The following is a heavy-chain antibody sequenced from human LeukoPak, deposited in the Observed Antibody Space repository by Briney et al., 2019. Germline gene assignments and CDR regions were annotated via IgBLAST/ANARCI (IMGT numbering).Heavy chain of an antibody. Sequence: GGSLRLSCAASGFTFSGSAMHWVRQASGKGLEWVGRIRSKANNYATTYAASVKGRFTISRADSKNKEDLIMKSLKTEDTAVYYCTRSFGWFDPWGQGTLVTVSS. J-gene: IGHJ5*02. CDR1: GFTFSGSA. V-gene: IGHV3-73*01. D-gene: IGHD3-16*01. CDR3: TRSFGWFDP. CDR2: IRSKANNYAT.